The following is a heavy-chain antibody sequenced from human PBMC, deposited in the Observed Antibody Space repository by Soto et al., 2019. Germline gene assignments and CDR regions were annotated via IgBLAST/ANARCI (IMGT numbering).Heavy chain of an antibody. CDR1: GFTFSDYY. CDR2: ISGSGGST. J-gene: IGHJ4*02. CDR3: ASGIQLWYYFDY. D-gene: IGHD5-18*01. Sequence: VQLVESGGGLVKPGGSLRLSCAASGFTFSDYYMSWVRQAPGKGLEWVSAISGSGGSTYYADSVKGRFTISRDNSKNTLYLQMNSLRAEDTAVYYCASGIQLWYYFDYWGQGTLVTVSS. V-gene: IGHV3-23*04.